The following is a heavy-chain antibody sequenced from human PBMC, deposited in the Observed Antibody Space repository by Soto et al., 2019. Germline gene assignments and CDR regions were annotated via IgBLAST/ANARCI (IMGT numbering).Heavy chain of an antibody. V-gene: IGHV4-4*07. CDR2: VFSSVSA. D-gene: IGHD2-21*02. J-gene: IGHJ4*02. CDR1: GVSVRSYT. CDR3: ARDGMTTGDT. Sequence: SETLSLTCIVSGVSVRSYTWSWVRQPANKGLEWIGRVFSSVSATYNPSLKSRVSISMDTPENRISLKLDSVTAADAGVYFCARDGMTTGDTWGPGTLVTVSS.